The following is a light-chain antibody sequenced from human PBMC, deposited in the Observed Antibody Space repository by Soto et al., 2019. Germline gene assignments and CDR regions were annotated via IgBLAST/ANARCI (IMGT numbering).Light chain of an antibody. CDR3: QQRYNIPRAT. V-gene: IGKV3-11*01. J-gene: IGKJ1*01. CDR2: DAS. Sequence: TVLTQSPTTLSLCPGERATVSPTPSPSVSNSLAWYQHKPGQAPRLLIYDASSLQSGVPPRFSGSGAGTDFTLTISSLQPEDFATYFCQQRYNIPRATFGQGTKVDIK. CDR1: PSVSNS.